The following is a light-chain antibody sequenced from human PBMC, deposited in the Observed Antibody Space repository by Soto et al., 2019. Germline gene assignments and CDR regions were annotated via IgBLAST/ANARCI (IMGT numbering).Light chain of an antibody. CDR1: QSVGSN. CDR3: QHYTKWPYT. CDR2: GAS. J-gene: IGKJ2*01. Sequence: EIVMTQSPATLSVSPGERASLSCRASQSVGSNLAWYQQTAGQAPRLLIYGASTRATGIPARFSGSGSGTEFTITISILQSEDFAVYSCQHYTKWPYTFGQGTKLEIK. V-gene: IGKV3-15*01.